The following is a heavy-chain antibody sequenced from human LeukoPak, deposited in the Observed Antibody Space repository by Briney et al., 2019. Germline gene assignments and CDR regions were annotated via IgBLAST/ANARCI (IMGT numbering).Heavy chain of an antibody. Sequence: GGSLRLSCAASGFSVSNNYINWVRQAPGKGLEWVSVIYISGTTYYADSVKGRFTISRDNSKNTVYLQMNSLRVEDTAVYYCAGDSYGWDYFDYWGQGTLVTVSS. CDR3: AGDSYGWDYFDY. D-gene: IGHD5-18*01. CDR1: GFSVSNNY. CDR2: IYISGTT. J-gene: IGHJ4*02. V-gene: IGHV3-66*01.